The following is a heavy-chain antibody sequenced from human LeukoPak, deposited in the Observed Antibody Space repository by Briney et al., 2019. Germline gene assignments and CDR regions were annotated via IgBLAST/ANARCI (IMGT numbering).Heavy chain of an antibody. J-gene: IGHJ5*02. V-gene: IGHV1-46*01. Sequence: ASVKVSCKASGYTFTSYYMHWVRQAPGQGLEWMGIINPSGGSTSYAQKFQGRVTITADESTSTAYMELSSLRSEDTAVYYCARARGSYGRNWFDPWGQGTLVTVSS. D-gene: IGHD1-26*01. CDR2: INPSGGST. CDR3: ARARGSYGRNWFDP. CDR1: GYTFTSYY.